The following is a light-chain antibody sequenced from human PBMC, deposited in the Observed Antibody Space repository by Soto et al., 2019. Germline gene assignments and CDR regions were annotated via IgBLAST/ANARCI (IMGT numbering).Light chain of an antibody. Sequence: DIQMTQSPSALSASVGDIFTITCRASHTTNNYLNWYQLKPGKAPKLLIYAASTLQTGVPSRFTGSGSGTDFTLTIISLQPEDYATYFCQQSYSMPYAFGPGTKVDIK. J-gene: IGKJ2*01. CDR2: AAS. V-gene: IGKV1-39*01. CDR1: HTTNNY. CDR3: QQSYSMPYA.